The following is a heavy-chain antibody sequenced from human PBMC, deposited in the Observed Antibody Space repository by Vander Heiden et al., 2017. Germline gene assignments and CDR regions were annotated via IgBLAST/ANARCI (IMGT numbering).Heavy chain of an antibody. CDR3: ARGQAASDP. V-gene: IGHV5-10-1*01. Sequence: EVQLVQSGAEVKQPGASLSISCKGFGYSFTTYWISWVRQMPGKGLEWIGSVDPSDSFSNYSPSFQGHVTISTDKSISTAYLQLSSLRASDTAMYYCARGQAASDPWGQGTLVTVSS. CDR1: GYSFTTYW. J-gene: IGHJ5*02. D-gene: IGHD2-15*01. CDR2: VDPSDSFS.